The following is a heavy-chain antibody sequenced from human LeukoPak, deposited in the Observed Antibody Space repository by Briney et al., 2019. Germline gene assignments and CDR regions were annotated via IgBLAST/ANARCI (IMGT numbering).Heavy chain of an antibody. CDR2: IYYSGST. J-gene: IGHJ6*02. Sequence: SETLSLTCTVSGGSISSYYWSWIRQPPGKGLEWIGYIYYSGSTNYNPSLKSRVTISVDTSKNQFSLKLSSVTAADTAVYYCARDRLRAYSSSWYGNYYYGMDVWGQGTTVTVSS. CDR1: GGSISSYY. D-gene: IGHD6-13*01. V-gene: IGHV4-59*01. CDR3: ARDRLRAYSSSWYGNYYYGMDV.